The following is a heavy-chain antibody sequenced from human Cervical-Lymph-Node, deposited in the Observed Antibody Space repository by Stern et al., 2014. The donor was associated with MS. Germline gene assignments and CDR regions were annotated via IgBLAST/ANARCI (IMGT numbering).Heavy chain of an antibody. CDR2: INPNSGNT. V-gene: IGHV1-8*01. CDR3: VAKPPT. Sequence: QVQLVQSGAEVKKPGASVKVSCKASGYTFTSHDISWVRQATGQGLEWMESINPNSGNTGYAQKFQGRITMTRNTSISTAYMELSSLRSEDTAVYYCVAKPPTWGQGTLVTVSS. CDR1: GYTFTSHD. J-gene: IGHJ5*02.